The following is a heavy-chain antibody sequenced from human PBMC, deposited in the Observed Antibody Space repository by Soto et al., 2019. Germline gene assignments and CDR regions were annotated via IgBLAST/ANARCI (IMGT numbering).Heavy chain of an antibody. CDR3: ARVSDY. Sequence: QVLLQQWGAGRLKPSETLSLTCAVYGGSFIDYSWGWIRQSPGAGLEWIGEINHSGSANYNPSLKSRVTNSVDTSKNQFSLKVYSGTAGDAAGYFGARVSDYWSQGTPVTVSS. J-gene: IGHJ4*02. CDR2: INHSGSA. V-gene: IGHV4-34*01. CDR1: GGSFIDYS.